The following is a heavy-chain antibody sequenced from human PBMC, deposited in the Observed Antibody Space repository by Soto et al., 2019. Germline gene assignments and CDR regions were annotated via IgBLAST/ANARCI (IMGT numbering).Heavy chain of an antibody. V-gene: IGHV1-69*13. Sequence: GASVKVSCKASGGTFSSYAISWVRQAPGQGLEWMGGIIPIFGTANYAQKFQGRVTITADESTSTAYMELSSLRSEDTAVYYCARRLEHYDSSGYPRPPGHYGMDVWGQGTTVTVSS. CDR2: IIPIFGTA. CDR3: ARRLEHYDSSGYPRPPGHYGMDV. J-gene: IGHJ6*02. CDR1: GGTFSSYA. D-gene: IGHD3-22*01.